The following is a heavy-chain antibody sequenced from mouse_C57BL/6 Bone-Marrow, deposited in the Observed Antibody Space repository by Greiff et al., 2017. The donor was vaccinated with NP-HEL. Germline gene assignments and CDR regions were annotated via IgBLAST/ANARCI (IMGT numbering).Heavy chain of an antibody. Sequence: EVQLQQSGPELVKPGASVKISCKASGYTFTDYYMNWVKQSHGKSLEWIGDINPNNGGTSYNQKFKGKATLTVDKSSSTAYMELRSLTSEDSAVYYCASWIYDDYDGYDYWGQGTTITVSA. CDR1: GYTFTDYY. CDR3: ASWIYDDYDGYDY. V-gene: IGHV1-26*01. J-gene: IGHJ2*01. D-gene: IGHD2-4*01. CDR2: INPNNGGT.